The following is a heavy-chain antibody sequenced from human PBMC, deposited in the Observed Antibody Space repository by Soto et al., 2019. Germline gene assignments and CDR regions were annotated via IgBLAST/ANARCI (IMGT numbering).Heavy chain of an antibody. CDR2: ISGSGGRT. D-gene: IGHD3-22*01. CDR3: AKGITMIVVVIPPSDY. J-gene: IGHJ4*02. V-gene: IGHV3-23*01. Sequence: GGSLRLSCAASGFTFSSYAMSWVRQAPGKGLEWVSAISGSGGRTYYADSVKGRFTISRDNSKNTLYLQMNSLRAEDTAVYYCAKGITMIVVVIPPSDYWGQGTLVTVSS. CDR1: GFTFSSYA.